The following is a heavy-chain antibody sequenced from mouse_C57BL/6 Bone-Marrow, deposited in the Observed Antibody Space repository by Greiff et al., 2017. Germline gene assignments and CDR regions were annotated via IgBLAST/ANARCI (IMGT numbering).Heavy chain of an antibody. Sequence: VQLQQSGAELVRPGASVKLSCTASGFNIKDDYMHWVKQRPEQGLEWIGWIDPENGDTEYASKFQGKATITADTSSNTAYLQLSSLTSEYTAVYYCTSSPSYFDYWGQGTTLTVSS. CDR1: GFNIKDDY. CDR3: TSSPSYFDY. V-gene: IGHV14-4*01. D-gene: IGHD1-1*01. J-gene: IGHJ2*01. CDR2: IDPENGDT.